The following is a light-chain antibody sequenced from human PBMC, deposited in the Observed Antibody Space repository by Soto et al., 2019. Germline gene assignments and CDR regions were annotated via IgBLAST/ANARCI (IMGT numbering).Light chain of an antibody. Sequence: DSQMTQSPSSLSASVAKTVTITFQASPNINNYLNWYQQKPGRAPKLLIYDASNWDAGVPSRFRGSGSGTDFTFTISRLQPEDIATYYCQQYENLPTFGQGTRLEIK. CDR3: QQYENLPT. J-gene: IGKJ5*01. V-gene: IGKV1-33*01. CDR2: DAS. CDR1: PNINNY.